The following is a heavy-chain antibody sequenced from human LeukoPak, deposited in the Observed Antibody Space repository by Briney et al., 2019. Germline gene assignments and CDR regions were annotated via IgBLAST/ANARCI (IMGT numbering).Heavy chain of an antibody. Sequence: SVKVSCKTSGDKITNHGISWVRQAPGQGLEWMGGIIPIFGTANYAQKFQGRVTITADESTSTAYMELSSLRSEDTAVYYCARGVPRGYYGSSGYQKWFDPWGQGTLVTVSS. J-gene: IGHJ5*02. CDR3: ARGVPRGYYGSSGYQKWFDP. D-gene: IGHD3-22*01. CDR1: GDKITNHG. CDR2: IIPIFGTA. V-gene: IGHV1-69*13.